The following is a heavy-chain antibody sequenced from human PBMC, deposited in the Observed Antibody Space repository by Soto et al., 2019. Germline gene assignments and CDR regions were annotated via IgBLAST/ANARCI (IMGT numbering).Heavy chain of an antibody. D-gene: IGHD5-12*01. CDR1: GFTFSSYW. Sequence: EVQLVESGGDLVQPGGSLRLSCAASGFTFSSYWMSWVRQAPGKGLEWVANIKPDGSEKIYVDSVKGRFTISRDNAKNSLYLQMNSLRAEDTVVYYCANIGRSDRAFDIWGQGTMVTVSS. V-gene: IGHV3-7*01. J-gene: IGHJ3*02. CDR2: IKPDGSEK. CDR3: ANIGRSDRAFDI.